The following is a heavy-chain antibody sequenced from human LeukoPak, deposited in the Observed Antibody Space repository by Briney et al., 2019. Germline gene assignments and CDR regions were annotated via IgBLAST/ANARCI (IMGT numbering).Heavy chain of an antibody. CDR1: GFTFSRYG. CDR3: AKDGPRLGALSLDY. Sequence: GSLRLSCAASGFTFSRYGIHWVRQAPGKGLEWVAVISYDGSDKYYAESVKGRFTISRDNSKNTLYLQMNSLRAEDTAVYYCAKDGPRLGALSLDYWGQGTLVTVSS. J-gene: IGHJ4*02. CDR2: ISYDGSDK. V-gene: IGHV3-30*18. D-gene: IGHD3-10*01.